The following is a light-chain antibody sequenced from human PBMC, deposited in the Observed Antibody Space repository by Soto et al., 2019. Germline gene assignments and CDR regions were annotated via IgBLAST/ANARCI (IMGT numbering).Light chain of an antibody. CDR3: FSLTTTSTHD. CDR1: SSDIGAYDY. Sequence: QSALTQPASLSGSRGQSITISCTGTSSDIGAYDYVSWFQQHPGKAPKRMISEVNNRPSGVSNRFSGSKSGNTAYLTISGLQVEDEPEYFCFSLTTTSTHDFGTGTQVTVL. V-gene: IGLV2-14*01. CDR2: EVN. J-gene: IGLJ1*01.